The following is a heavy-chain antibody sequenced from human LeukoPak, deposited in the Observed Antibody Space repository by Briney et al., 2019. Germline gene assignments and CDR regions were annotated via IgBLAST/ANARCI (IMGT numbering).Heavy chain of an antibody. V-gene: IGHV4-4*07. J-gene: IGHJ3*02. CDR3: TRDNGGDWYAFDI. Sequence: PSETLSLTCTVSGVSVSSYYWSWIRQPAGKGLEWIGRLYTSGSTNYNPSLKSRVTMSVDTSKNQFSLKLIPVSAADTVLYYCTRDNGGDWYAFDIWGQGTVVTVSS. D-gene: IGHD2-21*02. CDR1: GVSVSSYY. CDR2: LYTSGST.